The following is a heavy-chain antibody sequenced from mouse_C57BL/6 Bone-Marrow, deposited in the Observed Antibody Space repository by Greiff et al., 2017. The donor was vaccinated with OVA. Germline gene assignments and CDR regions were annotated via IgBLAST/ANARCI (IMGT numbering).Heavy chain of an antibody. CDR2: ISYDGSN. Sequence: EVKLQESGPGLVKPSQSLSLTCSVTGYSITSGYYWNWIRQFPGNKLEWMGYISYDGSNNYNPSLKNRNSITRDTSKNQFFLKLNSVTTEDTATYYCARRGLRRRIDYWGQGTTLTVSS. D-gene: IGHD2-4*01. V-gene: IGHV3-6*01. CDR1: GYSITSGYY. CDR3: ARRGLRRRIDY. J-gene: IGHJ2*01.